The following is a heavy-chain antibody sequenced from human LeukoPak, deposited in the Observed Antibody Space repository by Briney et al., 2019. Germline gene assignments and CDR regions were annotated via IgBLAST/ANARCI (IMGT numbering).Heavy chain of an antibody. J-gene: IGHJ4*02. D-gene: IGHD1-7*01. Sequence: PGGSLRLSCAASGFTFSDYWLHWVRQAPGKGLVWVSRINTDGSTINYAGSVKGRFTISRDNTKNTLYLQLNSLRAEDTAVYYCATGNYNRPFDYWGQGTLVTVSS. CDR3: ATGNYNRPFDY. CDR1: GFTFSDYW. CDR2: INTDGSTI. V-gene: IGHV3-74*01.